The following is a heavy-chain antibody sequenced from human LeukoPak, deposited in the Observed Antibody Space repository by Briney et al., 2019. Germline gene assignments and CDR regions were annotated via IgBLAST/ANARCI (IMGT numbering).Heavy chain of an antibody. CDR1: GGSFSGYY. CDR3: ARTTLGIAVAGGFDY. D-gene: IGHD6-19*01. Sequence: NPSETLSLTCAVYGGSFSGYYWSWIRQPPGKGLEWIGEINHSGSTNYNPSLKSRVTISVDTSKNQFSLKLSSVTAADTAVYYCARTTLGIAVAGGFDYWGQGALVTVSP. J-gene: IGHJ4*02. V-gene: IGHV4-34*01. CDR2: INHSGST.